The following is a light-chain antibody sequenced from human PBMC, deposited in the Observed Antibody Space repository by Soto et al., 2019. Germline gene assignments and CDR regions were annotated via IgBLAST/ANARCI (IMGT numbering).Light chain of an antibody. CDR3: QSYDNSLSGYV. CDR1: SSNIGASYD. V-gene: IGLV1-40*01. Sequence: QSVLTQPPSVSGAPGQRVTISCTGSSSNIGASYDVNWYQQLPGTAPKLLIYGNSNRPSGVPDRFSGSKSGTSASLAINGLQAEDEADYYCQSYDNSLSGYVFGTGTKVTVL. J-gene: IGLJ1*01. CDR2: GNS.